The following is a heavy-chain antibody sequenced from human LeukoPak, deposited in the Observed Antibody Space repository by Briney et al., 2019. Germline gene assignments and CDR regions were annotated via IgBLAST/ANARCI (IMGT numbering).Heavy chain of an antibody. CDR1: GGSFSGYY. D-gene: IGHD6-13*01. Sequence: SETLSLTCAVYGGSFSGYYWSWIRQPPGKGLEWIGEINHSGSTNYNPSLKSRVTISVDTSKNQFSLKLSSVTAADTAVYYCARVGSSSGGDLYYYVWTSGAKGPRSPSPQ. CDR3: ARVGSSSGGDLYYYVWTS. CDR2: INHSGST. V-gene: IGHV4-34*01. J-gene: IGHJ6*04.